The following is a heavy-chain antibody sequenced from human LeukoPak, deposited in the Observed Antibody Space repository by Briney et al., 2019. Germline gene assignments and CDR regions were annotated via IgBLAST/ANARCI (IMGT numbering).Heavy chain of an antibody. D-gene: IGHD3-22*01. J-gene: IGHJ6*02. V-gene: IGHV3-23*01. CDR1: GFTFSSYA. CDR3: AKGLAYFYDSSGVYGMDV. CDR2: ISGSGGST. Sequence: GGSLRLSCAASGFTFSSYAMSWVRQAPGKGLEWVSAISGSGGSTYYADSVKGRFTISRDNSKNTLYLQMNNLRAEDTAVYYCAKGLAYFYDSSGVYGMDVWGQGTTVTVSS.